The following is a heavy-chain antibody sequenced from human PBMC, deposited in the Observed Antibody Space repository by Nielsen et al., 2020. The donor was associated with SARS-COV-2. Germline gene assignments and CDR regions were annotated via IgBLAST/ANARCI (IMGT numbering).Heavy chain of an antibody. CDR1: GFIFSSSG. V-gene: IGHV3-23*01. Sequence: GESLKISCTASGFIFSSSGMSWVRQASGKGLEWVSAVSGSGGSTYYADSVKGRFTISRDKSKNTLYVLMNSLRAEDTAIYYCAKMSPPGIAVGTAEYFQHWFQGTLVTVSS. CDR3: AKMSPPGIAVGTAEYFQH. CDR2: VSGSGGST. J-gene: IGHJ1*01. D-gene: IGHD6-19*01.